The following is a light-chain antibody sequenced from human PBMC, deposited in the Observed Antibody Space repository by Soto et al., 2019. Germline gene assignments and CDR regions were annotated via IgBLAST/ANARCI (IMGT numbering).Light chain of an antibody. Sequence: AIKVTHSPSSLSASVGDRVTITCRASQGIRNDLSWYQQKPGKAPKLLIYAASSLQSGVPSRFSGSGSGTDFTLTISSLQPEDVATYYCLQDYRFPRTFGGGTKVDIK. J-gene: IGKJ4*01. CDR2: AAS. V-gene: IGKV1-6*02. CDR1: QGIRND. CDR3: LQDYRFPRT.